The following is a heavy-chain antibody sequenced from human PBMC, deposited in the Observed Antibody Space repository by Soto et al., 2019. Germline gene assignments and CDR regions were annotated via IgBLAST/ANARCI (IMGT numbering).Heavy chain of an antibody. CDR2: IYIRGTT. CDR1: GASIRSYV. CDR3: ARNTYVRGNYYFFDP. Sequence: SKTLSLTCSVSGASIRSYVWSWVRQPAGQGLEWIGHIYIRGTTSYNPSLEGRVTLSLDTSKNQVSLVVTSVTAADTAVYYCARNTYVRGNYYFFDPWGPGTLVTVSS. D-gene: IGHD3-22*01. V-gene: IGHV4-4*07. J-gene: IGHJ5*02.